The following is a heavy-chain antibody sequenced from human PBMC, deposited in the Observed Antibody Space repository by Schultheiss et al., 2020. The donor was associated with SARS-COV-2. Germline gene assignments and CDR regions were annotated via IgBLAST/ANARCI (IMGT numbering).Heavy chain of an antibody. CDR2: ISYDGSNK. Sequence: GESLKISCAASGFTFSSYAMHWVRQAPGKGLEWVAVISYDGSNKYYADSVKGRFTISRDNSKNTLYLQMNSLKTEDTAVYYCTTGEEGVATLIDYWGQGTLVTVSS. J-gene: IGHJ4*02. CDR3: TTGEEGVATLIDY. D-gene: IGHD5-12*01. CDR1: GFTFSSYA. V-gene: IGHV3-30*04.